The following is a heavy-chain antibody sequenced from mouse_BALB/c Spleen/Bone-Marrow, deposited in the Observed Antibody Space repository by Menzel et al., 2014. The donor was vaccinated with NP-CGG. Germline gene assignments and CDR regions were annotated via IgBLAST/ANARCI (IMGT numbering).Heavy chain of an antibody. CDR3: TIVAY. V-gene: IGHV1-15*01. J-gene: IGHJ3*01. CDR2: IDPETGGT. Sequence: VKLMESGAELVRPGTSVTLSCKASGYTFTDYIMHWVKQTPVHGLEWIGLIDPETGGTAYNQKFKGKATLTADKSSSTAYMDLRGLTSEDSAVYYCTIVAYWGQGTLVAVSA. CDR1: GYTFTDYI.